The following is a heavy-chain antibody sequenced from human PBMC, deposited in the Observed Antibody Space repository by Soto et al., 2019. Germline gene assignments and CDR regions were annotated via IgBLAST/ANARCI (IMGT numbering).Heavy chain of an antibody. J-gene: IGHJ4*02. CDR2: INPSGGST. Sequence: ASVEVTCKESGYTFTSYYMHWVQQAPGQGLEWMGIINPSGGSTSYAQKFQGRVTMTRDTSTSTVYMELSSLRSEDTAVYYCARGAPESYFDPWGQGTLVTVSS. CDR1: GYTFTSYY. V-gene: IGHV1-46*01. CDR3: ARGAPESYFDP.